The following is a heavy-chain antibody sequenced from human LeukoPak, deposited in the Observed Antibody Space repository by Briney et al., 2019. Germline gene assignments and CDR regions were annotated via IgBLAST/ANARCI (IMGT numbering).Heavy chain of an antibody. J-gene: IGHJ4*02. Sequence: PGGSLRLSCAASGFTFSRHWMSWVRQAPGKGLEWVAHIRQAGNWRHHVDSVEGRFTISRDNAKNSLYLQMNSLRVEDTAVYYCARFGDPSTTLDYWGQGTRVTVSS. CDR2: IRQAGNWR. V-gene: IGHV3-7*01. D-gene: IGHD3-16*01. CDR1: GFTFSRHW. CDR3: ARFGDPSTTLDY.